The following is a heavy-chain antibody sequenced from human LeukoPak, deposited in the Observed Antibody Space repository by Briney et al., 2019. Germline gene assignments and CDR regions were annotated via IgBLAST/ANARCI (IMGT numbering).Heavy chain of an antibody. V-gene: IGHV3-23*01. Sequence: GGSLRLSCAASGITFSTYAMTWVRQAPGKGLEWVSSIRGSGGGTDYADSVKGRFTISRDNSWDTLFLQMNSLRAEDTALYYCTRDPNGDYVGAFDMWGPGTMVTVSS. CDR3: TRDPNGDYVGAFDM. CDR1: GITFSTYA. D-gene: IGHD4-17*01. CDR2: IRGSGGGT. J-gene: IGHJ3*02.